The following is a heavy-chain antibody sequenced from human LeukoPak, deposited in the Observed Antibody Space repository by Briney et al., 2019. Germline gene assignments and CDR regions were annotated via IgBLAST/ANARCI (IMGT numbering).Heavy chain of an antibody. Sequence: SETLSLTCTVSGGSISSSSYYWGWIRQPPGKGLEWIGSIYYTGSTYYNPSLKSRVTISVDTSKNQFSLKLSSVTAADTAVYYCARGQSPDQDLYSSHYSRGVCDYWGQGTLVTVSS. CDR3: ARGQSPDQDLYSSHYSRGVCDY. CDR2: IYYTGST. J-gene: IGHJ4*02. D-gene: IGHD6-13*01. V-gene: IGHV4-39*07. CDR1: GGSISSSSYY.